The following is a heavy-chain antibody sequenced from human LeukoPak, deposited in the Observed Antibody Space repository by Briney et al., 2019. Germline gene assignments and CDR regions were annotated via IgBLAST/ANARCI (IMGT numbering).Heavy chain of an antibody. CDR1: GFTLSNYA. V-gene: IGHV3-13*01. D-gene: IGHD5-24*01. CDR3: ARQNTPHGNFDY. CDR2: LGTAGDT. Sequence: GGSLRLSCAASGFTLSNYAMHWVRQPAGEGLEWVSALGTAGDTFYPGSVKGRFTISRDNAKKSLFLQMNSLRAEDTAVYYCARQNTPHGNFDYWGQGTLVAVSS. J-gene: IGHJ4*02.